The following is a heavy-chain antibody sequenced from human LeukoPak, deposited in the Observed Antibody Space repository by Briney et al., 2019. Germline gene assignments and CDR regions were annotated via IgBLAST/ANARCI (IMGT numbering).Heavy chain of an antibody. Sequence: SETLSLTCAVYGGSFSGYYCSWIRQPPGKGLEWIGEINHSGSTNYNPSLKSRVTISVDTSKNQFSLKLSSVTAADTAVYYCAIGLLAARRNYYYYGMDVWGQGTTVTVSS. V-gene: IGHV4-34*01. J-gene: IGHJ6*02. D-gene: IGHD6-6*01. CDR2: INHSGST. CDR3: AIGLLAARRNYYYYGMDV. CDR1: GGSFSGYY.